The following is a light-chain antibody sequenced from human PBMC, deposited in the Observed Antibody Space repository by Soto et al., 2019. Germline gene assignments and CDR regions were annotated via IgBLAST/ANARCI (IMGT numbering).Light chain of an antibody. CDR1: QSISSY. Sequence: DIQMTQSPSSLAASVGDRFTSNCRASQSISSYLNWYQQKPGKAPKLLIYAASSLQSGVPSRFSGSGSGTDFTLTISSLQPEDFATYYCQQSYSTPRTFGQGTKVDIK. J-gene: IGKJ1*01. CDR3: QQSYSTPRT. CDR2: AAS. V-gene: IGKV1-39*01.